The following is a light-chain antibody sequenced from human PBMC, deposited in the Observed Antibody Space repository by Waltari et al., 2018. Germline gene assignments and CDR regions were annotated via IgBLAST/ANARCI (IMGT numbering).Light chain of an antibody. CDR1: QSLLHSNGYNY. CDR3: MQALQTPYT. CDR2: LGS. V-gene: IGKV2-28*01. J-gene: IGKJ2*01. Sequence: DIVMTQSPLSLPVTPGEPASISCRSSQSLLHSNGYNYLDWYLQKPGQPPQLLIYLGSNRASGVPDRFSGSGSGTDVTLKISRVEAEDVGVYYCMQALQTPYTFGQGTKLEIK.